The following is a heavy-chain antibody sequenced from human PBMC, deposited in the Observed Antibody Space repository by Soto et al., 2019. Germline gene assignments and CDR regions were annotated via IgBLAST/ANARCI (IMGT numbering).Heavy chain of an antibody. D-gene: IGHD3-3*02. CDR3: ARRIRGPSDAFDI. J-gene: IGHJ3*02. V-gene: IGHV1-3*01. CDR1: GYTYTSYA. Sequence: ASVKVSCKASGYTYTSYAMHWVRQAPGQRLEWMGWINAGNGNTKYSQKFQGRVTITRDTSASTAYMDLSSLRSGDTAVYYCARRIRGPSDAFDIWGQGTMVTVSS. CDR2: INAGNGNT.